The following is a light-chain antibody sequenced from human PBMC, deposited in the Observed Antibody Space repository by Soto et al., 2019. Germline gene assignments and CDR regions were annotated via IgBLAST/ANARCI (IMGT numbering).Light chain of an antibody. Sequence: EVVLTQSPGTLSLSPGEGATLSCRASQSVDTKSLAWYQQKAGQAPRLLIYGTSTRATGTPERFSGSGSGTDFTLTITRLEPEDFALYYCQQYGNSLWTFGQGTKVDI. CDR3: QQYGNSLWT. J-gene: IGKJ1*01. CDR2: GTS. V-gene: IGKV3-20*01. CDR1: QSVDTKS.